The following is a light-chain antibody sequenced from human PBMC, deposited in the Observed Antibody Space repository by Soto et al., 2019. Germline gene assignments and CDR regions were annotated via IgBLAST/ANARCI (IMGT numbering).Light chain of an antibody. CDR3: QQLHGYPIT. V-gene: IGKV1-9*01. J-gene: IGKJ5*01. CDR2: AAS. Sequence: ILLTQSPSALAASVGDRVTSTCRASQGIDTSLAWYQQKPGKAPKLLIYAASNFQSGVPSRFSGSGSGTHFTLTISSLQPEDFATYYCQQLHGYPITFGQGTRREIK. CDR1: QGIDTS.